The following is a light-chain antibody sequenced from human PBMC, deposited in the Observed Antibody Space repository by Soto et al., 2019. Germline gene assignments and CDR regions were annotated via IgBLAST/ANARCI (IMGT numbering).Light chain of an antibody. J-gene: IGLJ2*01. V-gene: IGLV6-57*02. CDR1: SGSIASNY. CDR2: GDN. CDR3: QSYDSSNVV. Sequence: QSVSESPGKTVTISCTGSSGSIASNYVQWYQQRPGSAPTTVIYGDNQRPSGVPDRFSGSIDSSSNSASLTISGLKTEDEADYYCQSYDSSNVVFGGGTKLTVL.